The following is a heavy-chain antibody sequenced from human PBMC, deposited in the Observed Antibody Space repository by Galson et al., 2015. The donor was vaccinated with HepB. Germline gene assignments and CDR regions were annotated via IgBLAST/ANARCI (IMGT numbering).Heavy chain of an antibody. CDR2: VNGGATNT. CDR3: AKASGTPRGRFDS. V-gene: IGHV3-23*01. CDR1: GFTFSSFA. Sequence: SLRLSCAASGFTFSSFAMNWVRQAPGKGLEWVSVVNGGATNTNYADSVKGRFTISRDNSKDTVFLQMDGLRAGDTAVYYCAKASGTPRGRFDSWGQGTLVTVSS. J-gene: IGHJ5*01.